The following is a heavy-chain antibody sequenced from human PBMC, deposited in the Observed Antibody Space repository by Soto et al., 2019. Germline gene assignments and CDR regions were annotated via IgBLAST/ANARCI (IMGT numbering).Heavy chain of an antibody. J-gene: IGHJ6*03. CDR2: INHSGST. Sequence: QVQLQQWGAGLLKPSETLSLTCAVYGGSFSGYYWSWIRQPPGKGLEWIGEINHSGSTNYNPSLKNRVTISVDTSKNQFSLKLSSVTAADTAVYYCARGHRYCSSPRCYDPAAGTYYYYDYYMDVWGKGTPVTVSS. CDR1: GGSFSGYY. CDR3: ARGHRYCSSPRCYDPAAGTYYYYDYYMDV. V-gene: IGHV4-34*01. D-gene: IGHD2-2*01.